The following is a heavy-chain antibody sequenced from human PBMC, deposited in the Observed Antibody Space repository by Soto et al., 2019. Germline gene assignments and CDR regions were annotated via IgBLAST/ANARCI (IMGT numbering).Heavy chain of an antibody. CDR2: IDPSGGGI. CDR1: GYTFTNNY. CDR3: ARVFGTYHVILTGLWGGHFDY. J-gene: IGHJ4*02. D-gene: IGHD3-9*01. V-gene: IGHV1-46*03. Sequence: QVQLVQSGAEVKMPGASVTVSCKASGYTFTNNYVLWVRQAPGQGLEWMGVIDPSGGGIFYAQNXQXXVTMTRATSTSXXXIXXSNLRSDDTGVFYCARVFGTYHVILTGLWGGHFDYWGQGTQVTVSS.